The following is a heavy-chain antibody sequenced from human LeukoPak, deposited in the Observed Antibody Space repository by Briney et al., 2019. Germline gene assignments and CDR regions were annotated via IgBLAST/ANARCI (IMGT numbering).Heavy chain of an antibody. J-gene: IGHJ4*02. V-gene: IGHV3-7*01. CDR1: GFTFSSYW. Sequence: GGSLRLSCAASGFTFSSYWMSWVRQAPGKGLECVAIIKSDGSENYYVESAKGRFTISRDNAKNSLYLQMGSLRVEDTAVYYCARDRGDCWGQGTLVTVSS. CDR2: IKSDGSEN. CDR3: ARDRGDC.